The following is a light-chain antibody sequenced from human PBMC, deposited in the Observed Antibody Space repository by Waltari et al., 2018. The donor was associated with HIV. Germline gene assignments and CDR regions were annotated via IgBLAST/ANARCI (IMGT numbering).Light chain of an antibody. CDR2: DTS. V-gene: IGKV3-15*01. Sequence: VVLTQFPATLSVSPGDTATLPCRASESLSGNLAWYQQKPGQAPRLLIHDTSTRATGVPTRFGGSRSGTDFTLTISSLRPEDIAVYYCQQYIRWPLTFGGGTKVEIK. CDR3: QQYIRWPLT. J-gene: IGKJ4*01. CDR1: ESLSGN.